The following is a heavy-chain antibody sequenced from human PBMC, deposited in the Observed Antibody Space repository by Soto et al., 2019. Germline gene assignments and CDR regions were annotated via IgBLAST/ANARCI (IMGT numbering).Heavy chain of an antibody. CDR2: IIPIFGTA. CDR3: ARVHLSAAGKIIFDY. J-gene: IGHJ4*02. CDR1: GGTFSSYA. V-gene: IGHV1-69*13. D-gene: IGHD6-13*01. Sequence: ASVKVSCKASGGTFSSYAISWVRQAPGQGLEWMGGIIPIFGTANYAQKFQGRVTITADESTSTAYMELSSLRSEDTAVYYCARVHLSAAGKIIFDYWGQGTLVTVSS.